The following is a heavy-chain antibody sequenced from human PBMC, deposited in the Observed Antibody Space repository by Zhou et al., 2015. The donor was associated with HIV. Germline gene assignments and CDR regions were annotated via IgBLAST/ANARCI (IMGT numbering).Heavy chain of an antibody. V-gene: IGHV3-30*02. D-gene: IGHD6-19*01. CDR3: AKESYSSGWYGDY. CDR2: IRYDGSNK. Sequence: QVQLVESGGRRGPAWGGSLRLSCAASGFTFSSYGMHWVRQAPGKGLEWVAFIRYDGSNKYYADSVKGRFTISRDNSKNTLYLQMNSLRAEDTAVYYCAKESYSSGWYGDYWGQGNPGSPSPQ. CDR1: GFTFSSYG. J-gene: IGHJ4*02.